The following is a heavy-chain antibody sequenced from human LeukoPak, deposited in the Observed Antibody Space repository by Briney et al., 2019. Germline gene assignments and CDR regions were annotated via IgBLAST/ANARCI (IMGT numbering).Heavy chain of an antibody. CDR1: GGSISSYY. V-gene: IGHV4-4*07. J-gene: IGHJ6*02. CDR3: ARVGRDLIYGDYYYYYGMDV. CDR2: IYTSGST. Sequence: SETLSLTCTVSGGSISSYYWSWIRPPAGKGLEWIGRIYTSGSTNYNPSLKSRVTMSVDTSKNQFSLKLSSVTAADTAVYYCARVGRDLIYGDYYYYYGMDVWAKGPRSPSP. D-gene: IGHD4/OR15-4a*01.